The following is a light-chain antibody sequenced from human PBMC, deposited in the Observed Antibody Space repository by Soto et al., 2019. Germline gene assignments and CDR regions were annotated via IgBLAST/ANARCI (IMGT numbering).Light chain of an antibody. Sequence: EVVLTQSPATLSLSPGESATLSCRASQSVSRNLAWYQQKPGQAPRLLIYDASNRATGIPARFSGSGSGTDFTLTISSLEPEDFAVYYCQQRSDWPRLTFGGGTKVEIK. CDR1: QSVSRN. CDR3: QQRSDWPRLT. CDR2: DAS. J-gene: IGKJ4*01. V-gene: IGKV3-11*01.